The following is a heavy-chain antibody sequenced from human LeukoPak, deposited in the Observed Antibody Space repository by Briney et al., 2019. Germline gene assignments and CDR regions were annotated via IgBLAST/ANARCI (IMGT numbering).Heavy chain of an antibody. D-gene: IGHD2-2*02. V-gene: IGHV3-7*03. CDR3: AKSDCTSSSCYTIDY. CDR1: GFTFGNYW. CDR2: IKQDGSET. J-gene: IGHJ4*02. Sequence: GGSLRLSCVGSGFTFGNYWMTWVRQAPGKGLEWVANIKQDGSETYSLDSVKDRFTVSRDNAKNSLYLQMNSLRAEDTAVYYCAKSDCTSSSCYTIDYWGQGTLVTVSS.